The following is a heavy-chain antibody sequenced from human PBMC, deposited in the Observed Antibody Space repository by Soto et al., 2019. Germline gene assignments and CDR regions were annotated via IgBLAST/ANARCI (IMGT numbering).Heavy chain of an antibody. J-gene: IGHJ4*02. CDR3: AKDENSFDY. Sequence: GGSLRLSCAASGFTFSNYWMTWVRQAPGKGPEWVANIKQDGSEKYYVDSVKGRFTISRDNAKNSLYLQMNSLRAEDTAVYYCAKDENSFDYWGQGTQVTVSS. CDR2: IKQDGSEK. CDR1: GFTFSNYW. V-gene: IGHV3-7*01.